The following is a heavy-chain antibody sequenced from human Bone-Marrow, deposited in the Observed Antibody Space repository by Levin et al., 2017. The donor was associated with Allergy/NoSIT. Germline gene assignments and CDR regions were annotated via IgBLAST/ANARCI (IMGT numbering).Heavy chain of an antibody. CDR3: RMTTTNGPVY. V-gene: IGHV3-73*01. Sequence: PGGSLRLSCAASGFTFTDSAIHWVRQASGKGLEWLGRIRSNANKFGTAYAVSVRVRFTISRDESETTAYLQMISLEIEDTAVYYCRMTTTNGPVYWGRGTLVTVS. D-gene: IGHD4-17*01. CDR1: GFTFTDSA. CDR2: IRSNANKFGT. J-gene: IGHJ4*02.